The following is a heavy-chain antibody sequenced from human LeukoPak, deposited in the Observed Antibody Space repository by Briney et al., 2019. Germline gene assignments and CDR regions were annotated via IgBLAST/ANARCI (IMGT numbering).Heavy chain of an antibody. V-gene: IGHV1-8*01. J-gene: IGHJ6*02. CDR1: GYTFTSYD. D-gene: IGHD3-10*01. CDR3: ARGMGPYYYYYYGMDV. Sequence: GASVKVSCKASGYTFTSYDINWVRQATGQGLEWMGWMNPNSGNTGYAQKFQGRVTMTRNTSISTAYMELSSLRSEDTAVYYCARGMGPYYYYYYGMDVWGQGTTVTVSS. CDR2: MNPNSGNT.